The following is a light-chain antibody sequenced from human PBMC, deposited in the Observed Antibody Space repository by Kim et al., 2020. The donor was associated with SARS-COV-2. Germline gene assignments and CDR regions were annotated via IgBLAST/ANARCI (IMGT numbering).Light chain of an antibody. Sequence: EIVLTQSPATLSLSPGERATLSCRASQSVSSYLAWYQQKPGQAPRLLIYDASNRATGIPARFSGSGSGTDFTLTISSLEPEDFAVYYCQQSSNWQLTFGGGTKVDIK. CDR1: QSVSSY. V-gene: IGKV3-11*01. CDR3: QQSSNWQLT. J-gene: IGKJ4*01. CDR2: DAS.